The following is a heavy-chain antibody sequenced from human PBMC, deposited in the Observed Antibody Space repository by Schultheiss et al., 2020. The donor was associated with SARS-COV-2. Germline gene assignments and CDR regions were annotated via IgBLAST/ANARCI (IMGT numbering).Heavy chain of an antibody. CDR1: GGSISSYY. D-gene: IGHD3-3*01. CDR3: ARSSYYDFWSGYY. J-gene: IGHJ4*02. V-gene: IGHV4-59*01. CDR2: IYYSGST. Sequence: SKTLSLTCTVSGGSISSYYWTWVRQPPGKGLEWIGSIYYSGSTNYNPSLKSRVTISVDTSKNQFSLQLSSVTAAYTAVYYCARSSYYDFWSGYYWGQGTLVTVSS.